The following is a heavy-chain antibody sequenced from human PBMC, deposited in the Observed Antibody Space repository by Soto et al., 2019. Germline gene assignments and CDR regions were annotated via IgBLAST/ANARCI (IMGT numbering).Heavy chain of an antibody. J-gene: IGHJ4*02. CDR1: GGSLSGYY. CDR2: INYSGNT. V-gene: IGHV4-34*01. CDR3: ARHHVRGRTIAGAAEF. Sequence: SETLSLTCAVYGGSLSGYYWSWIRQPPGKALEWIGEINYSGNTNYNPSLKGRVTISVDTSKNQLFLNLTSVTAADTAMYYCARHHVRGRTIAGAAEFWGQGTLVTVSS. D-gene: IGHD1-26*01.